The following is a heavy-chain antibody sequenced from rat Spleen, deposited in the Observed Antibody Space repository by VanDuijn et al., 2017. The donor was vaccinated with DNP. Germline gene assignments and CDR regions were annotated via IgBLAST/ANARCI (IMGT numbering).Heavy chain of an antibody. CDR2: ISASGGNT. CDR3: ARDYSRDMYWYFDF. D-gene: IGHD1-2*01. V-gene: IGHV5S11*01. CDR1: GFTFSLHG. Sequence: EVQLVESGGGLVQPGRSLKLSCAASGFTFSLHGMAWVRQAPTKGLVWVASISASGGNTYYRDTVKGRFTVSRDNAKSSLYLQMESLRSQETATYYCARDYSRDMYWYFDFWGPGTMVTVSS. J-gene: IGHJ1*01.